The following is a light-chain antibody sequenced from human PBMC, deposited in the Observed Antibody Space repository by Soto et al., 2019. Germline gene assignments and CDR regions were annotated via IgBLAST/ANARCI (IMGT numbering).Light chain of an antibody. J-gene: IGKJ1*01. CDR3: QQYGSSPWT. CDR1: QSVSSY. V-gene: IGKV3-20*01. CDR2: GAS. Sequence: IVLTHSPATLSFSPGEIATLSCRASQSVSSYLAWYQQKPGQAPRLLIYGASSRATGIPDRFSGSGSGTDFTLTISRLEPEDFAVYYCQQYGSSPWTFGQGTKVDIK.